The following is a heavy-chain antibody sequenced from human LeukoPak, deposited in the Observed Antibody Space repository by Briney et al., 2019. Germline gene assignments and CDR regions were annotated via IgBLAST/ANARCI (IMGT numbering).Heavy chain of an antibody. CDR2: ISAYNGNT. D-gene: IGHD3-16*01. J-gene: IGHJ6*02. V-gene: IGHV1-18*01. CDR3: ARDMDKLGDYYGMDV. CDR1: GGTFSSYA. Sequence: GASVKVSCKASGGTFSSYAISWVRQAPGQGLEWMGWISAYNGNTNYAQKLQGRVTMTTDTSTSTAYMELRSLRSDDTAVYYCARDMDKLGDYYGMDVWGQGTTVVVSS.